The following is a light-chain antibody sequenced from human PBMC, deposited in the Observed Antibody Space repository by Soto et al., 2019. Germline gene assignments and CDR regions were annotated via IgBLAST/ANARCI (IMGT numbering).Light chain of an antibody. CDR2: DVS. CDR3: QQYNSYPWT. Sequence: IQMTQSPSSLSASVGDRVTITCRASQTISDSLNWYKQTXGKAPKXXSYDVSSLESGVPSRFRGSESGTEFTLTISSLKPDDFETYYCQQYNSYPWTFGQGTKVDIK. J-gene: IGKJ1*01. CDR1: QTISDS. V-gene: IGKV1-5*01.